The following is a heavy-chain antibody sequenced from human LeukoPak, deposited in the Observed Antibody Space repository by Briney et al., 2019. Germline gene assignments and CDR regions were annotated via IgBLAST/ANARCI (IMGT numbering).Heavy chain of an antibody. J-gene: IGHJ5*02. CDR1: GFTFSSHG. D-gene: IGHD3-10*01. CDR3: AKDLSYGSLWFDP. Sequence: GGSLRLSCAASGFTFSSHGMQWVRQAPGKGLEWVALIWYDGSKTNYVDSVMGRFTISRDSTKNTLYLQMDNLRVEDTAVYFCAKDLSYGSLWFDPWGQGTLVTVSS. V-gene: IGHV3-33*06. CDR2: IWYDGSKT.